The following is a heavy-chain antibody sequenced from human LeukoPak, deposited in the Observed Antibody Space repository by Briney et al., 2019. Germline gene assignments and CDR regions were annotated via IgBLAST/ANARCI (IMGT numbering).Heavy chain of an antibody. Sequence: SETLSLTCAVYGGSFSGYYWSWIRQPPGKGLEWIGEINHSGSTNYNPSLKSRVTISVDTSKNQFSLKLSSVTAADTAVYYCARHSPGSYDYWGQGTLVTVSS. D-gene: IGHD3-10*01. CDR3: ARHSPGSYDY. CDR1: GGSFSGYY. V-gene: IGHV4-34*01. CDR2: INHSGST. J-gene: IGHJ4*02.